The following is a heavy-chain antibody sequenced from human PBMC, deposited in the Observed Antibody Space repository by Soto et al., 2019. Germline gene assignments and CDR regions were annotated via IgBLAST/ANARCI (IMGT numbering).Heavy chain of an antibody. CDR1: GFSFDTYG. D-gene: IGHD1-1*01. CDR3: ARVTPGNNLYYFYGLDF. CDR2: ISYEGSNT. V-gene: IGHV3-30-3*01. J-gene: IGHJ6*02. Sequence: LRLSCVASGFSFDTYGIHWVRQAPGKGLQWVALISYEGSNTYYADSVRGRFTISRDNSKNTLYLQMNTLRPEDTGVYYCARVTPGNNLYYFYGLDFWGQGTSVTVSS.